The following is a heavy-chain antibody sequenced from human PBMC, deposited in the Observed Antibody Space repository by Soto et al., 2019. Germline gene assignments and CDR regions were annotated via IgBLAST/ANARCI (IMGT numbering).Heavy chain of an antibody. V-gene: IGHV1-18*01. CDR3: ARDAYGHAYYYYGMDV. CDR2: ISAYNGNT. D-gene: IGHD2-21*01. CDR1: GYTFTSYG. Sequence: ASVKVSCKASGYTFTSYGISWVRHAPGQGLEWMGWISAYNGNTNYAQKLQGRVTMTTDTSTSTAYMELRSLRSDDTAVYYCARDAYGHAYYYYGMDVWGQGTTVTVSS. J-gene: IGHJ6*02.